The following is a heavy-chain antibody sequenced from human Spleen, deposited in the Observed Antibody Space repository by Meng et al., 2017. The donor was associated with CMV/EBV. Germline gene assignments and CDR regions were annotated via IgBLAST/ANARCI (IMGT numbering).Heavy chain of an antibody. Sequence: SGSTISSSSCYCGWNRRPQGEGMGWIESIYYSGSTYYHPSLKSRVAISVDTSKNQFSLKLSSVTAADTAVYYCARESVTGTTRVDYWGQGTLVTVSS. CDR2: IYYSGST. J-gene: IGHJ4*02. D-gene: IGHD1-20*01. CDR3: ARESVTGTTRVDY. CDR1: GSTISSSSCY. V-gene: IGHV4-39*07.